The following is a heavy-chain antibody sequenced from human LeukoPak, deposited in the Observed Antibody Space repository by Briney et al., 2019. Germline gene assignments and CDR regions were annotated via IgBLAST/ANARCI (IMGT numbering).Heavy chain of an antibody. CDR2: IYPRDGST. CDR3: ARDQEGFDY. Sequence: ASVKVSCKASGYIFTSNYIHWVRQAPGQGLEWMGMIYPRDGSTSYAQRFQDRVTVTRDTSTSTVHVELSGPRSEDTAVYYCARDQEGFDYWGQGTQVTVSS. V-gene: IGHV1-46*01. CDR1: GYIFTSNY. J-gene: IGHJ4*02.